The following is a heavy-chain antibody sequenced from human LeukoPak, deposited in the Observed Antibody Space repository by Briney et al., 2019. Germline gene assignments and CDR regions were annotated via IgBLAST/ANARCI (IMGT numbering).Heavy chain of an antibody. CDR2: IIPILGIA. CDR3: ARVGPPRTFDY. Sequence: GSSVKVSCKASGGTFSSYAISWVRQAPGQGLEWMGRIIPILGIANYAQKFQGRVTITADKSTSTAYMELSRLRSDDAAVYYCARVGPPRTFDYWGQGTLVTVSS. J-gene: IGHJ4*02. D-gene: IGHD1-14*01. CDR1: GGTFSSYA. V-gene: IGHV1-69*04.